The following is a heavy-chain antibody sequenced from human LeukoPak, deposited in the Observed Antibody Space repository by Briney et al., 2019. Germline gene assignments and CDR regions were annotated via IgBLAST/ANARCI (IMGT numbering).Heavy chain of an antibody. CDR2: ISSSTSYM. Sequence: GESLRLSCAASGFIFSSYSMNWVRQAPGKGLEWVSSISSSTSYMYYADSVKGRFTISRDNAKNSLYLQVNSLRADDTAVYYCASSTSRAGGPGGHSFDYWGQGTLVTVSS. CDR1: GFIFSSYS. D-gene: IGHD2-2*01. CDR3: ASSTSRAGGPGGHSFDY. J-gene: IGHJ4*02. V-gene: IGHV3-21*01.